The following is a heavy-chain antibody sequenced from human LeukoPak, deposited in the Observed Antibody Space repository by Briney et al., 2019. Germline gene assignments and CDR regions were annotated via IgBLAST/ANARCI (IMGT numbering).Heavy chain of an antibody. J-gene: IGHJ4*02. D-gene: IGHD6-19*01. V-gene: IGHV1-2*06. CDR3: ARESSGWYSR. CDR1: GYTFTGYY. CDR2: INPNSGGT. Sequence: ASVKVSFKASGYTFTGYYMHWVRQAPGQGLEWRGRINPNSGGTNYAQKFQGRVTMTRDTSISTAYMELSRLRSDDTAVYYCARESSGWYSRWGQGTLVTVSS.